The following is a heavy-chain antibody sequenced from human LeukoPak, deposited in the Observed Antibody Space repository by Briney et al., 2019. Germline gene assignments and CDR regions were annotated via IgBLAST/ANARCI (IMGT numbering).Heavy chain of an antibody. CDR1: GYTLTELS. Sequence: GPPVKVSCKVSGYTLTELSMHWVRQAPGKGLEWMGGFDPEDGETIYAQKFQGRVTITEDTSTDTAYMELSSLRSEDTAVYYCATSVLSDEWLLILDYWGQGTLVTVSS. CDR3: ATSVLSDEWLLILDY. J-gene: IGHJ4*02. D-gene: IGHD3-3*01. V-gene: IGHV1-24*01. CDR2: FDPEDGET.